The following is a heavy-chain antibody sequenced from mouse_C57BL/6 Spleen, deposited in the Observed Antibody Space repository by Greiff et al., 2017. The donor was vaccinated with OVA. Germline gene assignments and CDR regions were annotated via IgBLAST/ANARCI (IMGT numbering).Heavy chain of an antibody. V-gene: IGHV1-55*01. CDR2: IYPGSGST. D-gene: IGHD1-1*01. Sequence: VQLQQPGAELVKPGASVKMSCKASGYTFTSYWITWVKQRPGQGLEWIGDIYPGSGSTNYNEKFKSKATLTVDTSSSTAYMQLSSLTSEDSAVYYCASIYYYGSSYYYAMDYWGQGTSVTVSS. CDR3: ASIYYYGSSYYYAMDY. J-gene: IGHJ4*01. CDR1: GYTFTSYW.